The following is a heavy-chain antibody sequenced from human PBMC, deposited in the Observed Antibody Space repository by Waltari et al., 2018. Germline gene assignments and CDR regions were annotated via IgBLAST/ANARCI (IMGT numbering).Heavy chain of an antibody. Sequence: QVQLQESGPGLVKPSQTLSLPCTVSGGSISSGSYYWSWIRQPAGKGLEWIGRIYTSGSTNYNPSLKSRVTISVDTSKNQFSLKLSSVTAADTAVYYCARSPWLPYYYYMDVWGKGTTVTVSS. J-gene: IGHJ6*03. V-gene: IGHV4-61*02. CDR1: GGSISSGSYY. CDR2: IYTSGST. D-gene: IGHD5-12*01. CDR3: ARSPWLPYYYYMDV.